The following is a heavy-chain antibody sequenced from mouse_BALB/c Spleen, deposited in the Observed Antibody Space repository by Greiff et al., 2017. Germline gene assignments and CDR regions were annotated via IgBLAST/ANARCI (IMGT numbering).Heavy chain of an antibody. D-gene: IGHD1-1*01. V-gene: IGHV14-3*02. CDR2: IDPANGNT. CDR3: ARDYYGSSFWFAY. Sequence: EVKLQESGAELVKPGASVKLSCTASGFNIKDTYMHWVKQRPEQGLEWIGRIDPANGNTKYDPKFQGKATITADTSSNTAYLQLSSLTSEDTAVYYCARDYYGSSFWFAYWGQGTLVTVSA. CDR1: GFNIKDTY. J-gene: IGHJ3*01.